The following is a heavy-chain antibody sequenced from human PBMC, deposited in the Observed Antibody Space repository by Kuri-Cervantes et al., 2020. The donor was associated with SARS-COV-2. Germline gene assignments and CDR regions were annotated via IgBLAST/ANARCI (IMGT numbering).Heavy chain of an antibody. D-gene: IGHD3-16*02. CDR3: ARSMITFGGVIVPLFDY. J-gene: IGHJ4*02. CDR1: GYSFTNYW. CDR2: IDPSDSYT. V-gene: IGHV5-10-1*01. Sequence: GGSLRLSCQGSGYSFTNYWIGWLRQMPGKGLEWMGRIDPSDSYTNYSPSCQGHVTISADKSISTAYLQWSSLKASDTAMYYCARSMITFGGVIVPLFDYWGQGTLVTVSS.